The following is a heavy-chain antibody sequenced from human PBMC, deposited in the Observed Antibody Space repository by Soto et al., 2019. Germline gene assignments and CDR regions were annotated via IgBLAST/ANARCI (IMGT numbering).Heavy chain of an antibody. V-gene: IGHV4-61*01. Sequence: ETLSLACTHSGGCVSSGSYYWSGTRQPPGKGLEWIGYIYYSGSTNYNPSLKSRVTISVDTSKNQFSLTLSSVTAADTAVYYCARDRVTQVRSTGTLSYFDYWGQGTLVTVSS. CDR1: GGCVSSGSYY. D-gene: IGHD3-10*01. CDR3: ARDRVTQVRSTGTLSYFDY. CDR2: IYYSGST. J-gene: IGHJ4*02.